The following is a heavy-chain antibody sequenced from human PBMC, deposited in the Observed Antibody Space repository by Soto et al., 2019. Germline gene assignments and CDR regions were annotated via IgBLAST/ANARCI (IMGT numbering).Heavy chain of an antibody. V-gene: IGHV4-59*01. CDR2: IYYSGST. Sequence: SETKALTWTVSGGSISSYCWSCSRKPPGKGLEWNGYIYYSGSTSYNPSLKSRVTISVDTSKNQFSLKLSSVTAADTAVYFCARGGNSSGLDYWGQGNLVTGSS. CDR3: ARGGNSSGLDY. D-gene: IGHD6-6*01. CDR1: GGSISSYC. J-gene: IGHJ4*02.